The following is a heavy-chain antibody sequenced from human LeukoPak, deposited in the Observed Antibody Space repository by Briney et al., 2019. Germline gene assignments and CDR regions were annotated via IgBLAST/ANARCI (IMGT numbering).Heavy chain of an antibody. D-gene: IGHD3-22*01. CDR3: ARDAGSMMTSLDY. CDR1: GGSISTHY. J-gene: IGHJ4*02. Sequence: SETLSLTCTVSGGSISTHYCNGVRQPAGKGLEWIGRIYTSGSTNYNPSLKSRVTMSVDTSKNQFSLKLSSVTAADTAVYYCARDAGSMMTSLDYWGQGTLVTVSS. V-gene: IGHV4-4*07. CDR2: IYTSGST.